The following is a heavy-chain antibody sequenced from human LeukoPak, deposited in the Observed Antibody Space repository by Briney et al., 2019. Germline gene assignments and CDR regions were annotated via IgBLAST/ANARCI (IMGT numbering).Heavy chain of an antibody. V-gene: IGHV4-59*12. J-gene: IGHJ5*02. Sequence: SETLSLTCTVSGGSISSYYWSWIRQPPGKGLEWIGYIYYSGSTNYNPSLKSRVTISVDTSKNQFSLNLSSVTAADTAVYYCARKALPGNWFDPWGQGTLVTVSS. CDR3: ARKALPGNWFDP. CDR2: IYYSGST. CDR1: GGSISSYY.